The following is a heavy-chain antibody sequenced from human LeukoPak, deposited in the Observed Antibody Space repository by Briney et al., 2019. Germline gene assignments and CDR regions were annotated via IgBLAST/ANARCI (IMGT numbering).Heavy chain of an antibody. Sequence: GGSLRLSCAASGFTFSSYSMNWVRQAPGKGLEWVSSISSSSSYIYYADSVKGRFTISRDNAKNSLYLQMNSLRAEDTAVYYCAKGTDSLVVAPFDYWGQGTLVTVSS. CDR3: AKGTDSLVVAPFDY. V-gene: IGHV3-21*04. CDR1: GFTFSSYS. D-gene: IGHD2-15*01. J-gene: IGHJ4*02. CDR2: ISSSSSYI.